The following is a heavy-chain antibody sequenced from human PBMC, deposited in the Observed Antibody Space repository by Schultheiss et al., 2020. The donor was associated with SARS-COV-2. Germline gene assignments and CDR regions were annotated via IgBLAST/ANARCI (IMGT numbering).Heavy chain of an antibody. J-gene: IGHJ4*02. D-gene: IGHD6-13*01. Sequence: SQTLSLTCAVFGESFSGFSWTWIRQSPGRGLEWIGEINPSGSSSYNPSLKSRVFISVDTSKNHLSLKLTSVTAEDTAIYYCSIMYDSTWWGLDFWGQGTLVTVSS. CDR3: SIMYDSTWWGLDF. CDR2: INPSGSS. V-gene: IGHV4-34*01. CDR1: GESFSGFS.